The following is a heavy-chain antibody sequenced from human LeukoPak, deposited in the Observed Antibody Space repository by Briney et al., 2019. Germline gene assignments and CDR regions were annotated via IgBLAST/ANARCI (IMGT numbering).Heavy chain of an antibody. V-gene: IGHV3-48*03. Sequence: GGSLRLSCAASGFTFTNFEMNWVRQAPGKGLEWVSYISYSGSTTPYADSVKGRFTISRDNAKNSLYLQMNSLRAEDTAVYYCARAGPPAFDPWGQGTLVTVSS. CDR1: GFTFTNFE. CDR2: ISYSGSTT. CDR3: ARAGPPAFDP. J-gene: IGHJ5*02.